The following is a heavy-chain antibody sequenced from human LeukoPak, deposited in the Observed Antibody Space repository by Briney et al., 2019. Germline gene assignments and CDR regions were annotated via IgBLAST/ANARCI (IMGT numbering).Heavy chain of an antibody. CDR2: ISDSGGYT. J-gene: IGHJ4*02. Sequence: GETLRLSCAASEFTFSNFVMSWARQAPGKGLEWVSSISDSGGYTYYADSVKGRFTISRDNSNNTLYLQMNSLRAEDTAVYYCTKGVLGYSVPFLDCWGQGALVTVSS. CDR1: EFTFSNFV. D-gene: IGHD3-10*02. V-gene: IGHV3-23*01. CDR3: TKGVLGYSVPFLDC.